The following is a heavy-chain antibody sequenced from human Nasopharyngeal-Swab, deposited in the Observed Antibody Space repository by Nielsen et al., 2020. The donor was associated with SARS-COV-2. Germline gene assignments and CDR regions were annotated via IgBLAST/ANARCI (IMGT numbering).Heavy chain of an antibody. V-gene: IGHV3-33*01. J-gene: IGHJ3*02. CDR2: IWYDGKTT. CDR1: GFSFNNHG. CDR3: AREGPYSGTNVFDI. Sequence: GESMKISCAASGFSFNNHGMHWVRQAPGKGLEWVAVIWYDGKTTKYADSVKGRLTISRDKSRNTLYLQMNNLRVEDTAIYYFAREGPYSGTNVFDIWGQRTMVTVSS. D-gene: IGHD5-12*01.